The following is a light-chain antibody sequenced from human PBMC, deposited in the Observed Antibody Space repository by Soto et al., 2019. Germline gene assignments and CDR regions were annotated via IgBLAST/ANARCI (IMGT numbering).Light chain of an antibody. CDR1: SSDIGRYDL. CDR3: CSHAGRGSVL. CDR2: DVT. Sequence: QSVLAQPASVSGSPGQSITISCTGTSSDIGRYDLVSWYQQYPGKAPKLIIYDVTKRPSGVSDRPAASKSGNTASLTISGLQAEDEADYYCCSHAGRGSVLFGGGTKLTVL. V-gene: IGLV2-23*02. J-gene: IGLJ2*01.